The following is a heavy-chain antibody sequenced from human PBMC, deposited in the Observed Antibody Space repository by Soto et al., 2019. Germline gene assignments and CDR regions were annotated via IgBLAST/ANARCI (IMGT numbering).Heavy chain of an antibody. CDR2: TYYRSKWYY. D-gene: IGHD1-26*01. Sequence: SQTLSLTCVITGDSVSSNSAGWSWARQSPSRGLEWLGRTYYRSKWYYEYAVSVRGRITINPDTSKNQYSLQLNSVTPEDTAVYFCARGEQYSGRIFDYWGQGTLVTVSS. CDR3: ARGEQYSGRIFDY. J-gene: IGHJ4*01. CDR1: GDSVSSNSAG. V-gene: IGHV6-1*01.